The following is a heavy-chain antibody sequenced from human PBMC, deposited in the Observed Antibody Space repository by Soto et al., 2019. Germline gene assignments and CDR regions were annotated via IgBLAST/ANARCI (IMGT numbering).Heavy chain of an antibody. Sequence: SETLSLTCAVYGGSFSGYYWSWIRQPPGKGLEWIGEINHSGSTNYNPSLKSRVTISVDTSKNQFSLKLSSVTAADTAVYYCARLGLRFSARVNWFEPWGQGTLVTVSS. CDR3: ARLGLRFSARVNWFEP. CDR1: GGSFSGYY. D-gene: IGHD3-3*01. J-gene: IGHJ5*02. V-gene: IGHV4-34*01. CDR2: INHSGST.